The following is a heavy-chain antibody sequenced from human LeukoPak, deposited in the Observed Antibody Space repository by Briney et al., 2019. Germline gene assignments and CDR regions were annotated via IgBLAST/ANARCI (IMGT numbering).Heavy chain of an antibody. D-gene: IGHD1-26*01. CDR2: INPSSSSI. J-gene: IGHJ4*02. CDR3: ARGGALRPDY. V-gene: IGHV3-48*04. CDR1: GLTFRSYS. Sequence: GGSLRLSCADSGLTFRSYSMNWVRQSPEKGLEWISFINPSSSSISYADSVRGRFTISRDNAKNSVYLQMSSLRAEDTAVYYCARGGALRPDYWGQGTLVTVSS.